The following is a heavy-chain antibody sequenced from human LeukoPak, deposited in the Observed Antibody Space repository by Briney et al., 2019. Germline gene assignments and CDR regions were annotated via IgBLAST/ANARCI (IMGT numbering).Heavy chain of an antibody. D-gene: IGHD4-17*01. CDR1: GGSLSGYY. CDR2: INHSGST. CDR3: ARGQVKYGDYVYPR. V-gene: IGHV4-34*01. J-gene: IGHJ4*02. Sequence: PSETLSLTCAVYGGSLSGYYWSWIRQPPGKGLEWIGEINHSGSTNYNPSLKSRVTISVDTSKNQFSLKLSSVTAADTAVYYCARGQVKYGDYVYPRWGQGTLVTVSS.